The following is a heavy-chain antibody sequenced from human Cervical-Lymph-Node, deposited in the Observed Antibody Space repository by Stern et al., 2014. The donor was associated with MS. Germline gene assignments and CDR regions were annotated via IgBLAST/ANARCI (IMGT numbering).Heavy chain of an antibody. D-gene: IGHD5-24*01. V-gene: IGHV3-33*01. Sequence: VQLVESGGGVVQPGTSLRLSCAASGFTFSSYGMHWVRQAPGKGLAWVALAWNDGSTASYTNSVKGRLPISSDHSQNTLSLHMNSLTAEYTSVYYCARGHIPYAYNYLFDYWGQGTLVTVSS. CDR1: GFTFSSYG. CDR2: AWNDGSTA. J-gene: IGHJ4*02. CDR3: ARGHIPYAYNYLFDY.